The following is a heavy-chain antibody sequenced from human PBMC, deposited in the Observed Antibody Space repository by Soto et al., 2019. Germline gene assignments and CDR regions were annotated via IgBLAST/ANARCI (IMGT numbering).Heavy chain of an antibody. CDR2: ITSSGTI. CDR1: GFTFSSFT. V-gene: IGHV3-48*02. J-gene: IGHJ4*02. CDR3: ARDDSSGYFVLPLYX. D-gene: IGHD3-22*01. Sequence: PGGSLRLSCAASGFTFSSFTMKWARQSPGKGLEWVSYITSSGTIYYADSVKGRFTISRDNAKNSLYLQMNSLRDEDTAVYYCARDDSSGYFVLPLYXWGQATLVTVSX.